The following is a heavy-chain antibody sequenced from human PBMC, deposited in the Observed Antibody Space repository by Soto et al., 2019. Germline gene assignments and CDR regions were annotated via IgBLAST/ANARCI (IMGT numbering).Heavy chain of an antibody. J-gene: IGHJ6*02. Sequence: QVQLVQSGAEVKKPGASVKVSCKASGYTVTSFYMHWVRQATGQGLEWMGIINPSGTTTDYAQKFQGRVTMPRDTSTSTYYMELSSLTSEDTAVYYCSKPQIARHYYYGMEVWGQGTAVTVSS. V-gene: IGHV1-46*01. CDR3: SKPQIARHYYYGMEV. CDR2: INPSGTTT. CDR1: GYTVTSFY.